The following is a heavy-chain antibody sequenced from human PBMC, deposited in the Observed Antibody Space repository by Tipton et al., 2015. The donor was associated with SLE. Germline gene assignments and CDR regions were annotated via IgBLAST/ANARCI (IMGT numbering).Heavy chain of an antibody. D-gene: IGHD3-3*01. Sequence: TLSLTCTVSGGSISSHYWGWIRQPPGKGLEWIGSIYYSGSTNYNPSLKSRVTISVDTSKNQFSVKLSSVTAADTAVYYCARRASQRITIFGVDSWYFDLWGRGTLVTVSS. J-gene: IGHJ2*01. CDR1: GGSISSHY. CDR3: ARRASQRITIFGVDSWYFDL. V-gene: IGHV4-39*07. CDR2: IYYSGST.